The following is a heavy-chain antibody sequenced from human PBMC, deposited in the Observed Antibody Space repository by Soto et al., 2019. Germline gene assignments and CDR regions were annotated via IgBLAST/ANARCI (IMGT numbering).Heavy chain of an antibody. Sequence: ASVKVSCKASGGTFSSYTISWVRQAPGQGLEWMGRIIPILGIANYAQKFQGRVTITADKSTSTAYMELSSLRSEDTAVYYCARDHRVGVTNVPRFDPWGQGTQVTGSS. V-gene: IGHV1-69*04. CDR3: ARDHRVGVTNVPRFDP. CDR2: IIPILGIA. J-gene: IGHJ5*02. D-gene: IGHD4-17*01. CDR1: GGTFSSYT.